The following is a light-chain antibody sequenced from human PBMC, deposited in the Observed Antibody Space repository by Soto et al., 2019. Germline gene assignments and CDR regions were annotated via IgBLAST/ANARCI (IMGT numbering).Light chain of an antibody. CDR2: GAS. V-gene: IGKV3-20*01. J-gene: IGKJ4*01. Sequence: EIVLTQSPGTLSLSPGERATLSCRARQSVSSSYLSWYQQKPGQAPRLLIYGASSRATGIPDRFSSSVSGTDFTLTISRLEPDDFAVYYCHQYGSSRFALTVGGGTKVEIK. CDR3: HQYGSSRFALT. CDR1: QSVSSSY.